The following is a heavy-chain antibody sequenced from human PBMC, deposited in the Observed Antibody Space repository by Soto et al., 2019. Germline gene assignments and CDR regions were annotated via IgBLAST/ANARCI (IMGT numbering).Heavy chain of an antibody. CDR1: GHTFTTSG. J-gene: IGHJ6*02. V-gene: IGHV1-18*01. D-gene: IGHD1-26*01. Sequence: QVQLVQSGPEVKKPGASVKVSCEASGHTFTTSGISWVRQAPGQGLEWMGWISTYNGDTNSAQKFQGRVTMTADTSTGTVYMELMSLKSDDTAVYYCARQGSWPYYYYGLDVWGQGTTVTVSS. CDR3: ARQGSWPYYYYGLDV. CDR2: ISTYNGDT.